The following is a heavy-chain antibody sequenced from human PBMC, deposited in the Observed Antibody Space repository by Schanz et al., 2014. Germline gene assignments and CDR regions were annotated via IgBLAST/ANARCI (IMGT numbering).Heavy chain of an antibody. Sequence: QVQLVESGGGLIQRGESLRLSCAASGFTFSSYAMSWVRQAPGKGLEWVAVIWYDENNKYYADSVKGRFTMSRDNSKNTLYLQMNSLRAEDTAVYYCARANYRRKINFDYWGRGTLVTVSS. CDR1: GFTFSSYA. CDR2: IWYDENNK. CDR3: ARANYRRKINFDY. V-gene: IGHV3-33*08. D-gene: IGHD3-10*01. J-gene: IGHJ4*02.